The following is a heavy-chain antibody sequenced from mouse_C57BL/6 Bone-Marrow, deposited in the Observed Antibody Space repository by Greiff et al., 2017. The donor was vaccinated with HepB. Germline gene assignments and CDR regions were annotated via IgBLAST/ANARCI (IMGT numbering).Heavy chain of an antibody. D-gene: IGHD2-5*01. J-gene: IGHJ3*01. Sequence: DVQLVESEGGLVQPGSSMKLSCTASGFTFSDYYMAWVRQVPEKGLEWVANINYDGSSTYYLDSLKSRFIISRDNAKNILYLQMSSLKSEDTATYYCARDRGVTTPTGFAYWGQGTLVTVSA. CDR1: GFTFSDYY. CDR2: INYDGSST. CDR3: ARDRGVTTPTGFAY. V-gene: IGHV5-16*01.